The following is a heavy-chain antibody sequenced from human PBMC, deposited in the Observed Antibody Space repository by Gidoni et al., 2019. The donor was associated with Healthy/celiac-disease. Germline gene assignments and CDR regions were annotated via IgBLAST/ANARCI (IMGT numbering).Heavy chain of an antibody. Sequence: QLQLQESGPGLVKPSETLSLTCTVSGCSISSSSYYWGWIRQPPGKGLEWIGSIYYSGSTYYNPSLKSRVTISVDTSKNQFSLKLSSVTAADTAVYYCARPAAADNWFDPWGQGTLVTVSS. CDR1: GCSISSSSYY. V-gene: IGHV4-39*01. CDR2: IYYSGST. D-gene: IGHD6-13*01. CDR3: ARPAAADNWFDP. J-gene: IGHJ5*02.